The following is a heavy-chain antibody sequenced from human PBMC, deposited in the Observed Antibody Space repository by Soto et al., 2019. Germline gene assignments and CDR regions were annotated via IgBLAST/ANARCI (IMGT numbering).Heavy chain of an antibody. CDR1: GFMFNKYG. V-gene: IGHV3-33*05. Sequence: QVQLVESGGGVVQAGRSLRLSCAAPGFMFNKYGIHWVRQAPGKGLEWVAFVSYDGSKNYYRDSVKGRFSISRDNPQDTLYWELNLVRVEYTAAYHCATDGSHRDIESWGQGTLVTVSS. D-gene: IGHD2-15*01. CDR2: VSYDGSKN. J-gene: IGHJ4*02. CDR3: ATDGSHRDIES.